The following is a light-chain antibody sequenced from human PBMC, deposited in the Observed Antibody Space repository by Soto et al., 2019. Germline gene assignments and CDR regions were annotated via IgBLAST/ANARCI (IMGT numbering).Light chain of an antibody. CDR1: QSISTW. Sequence: DIQMTQSPSTLSASVGDTVTITCRASQSISTWLAWYQQKPGKAPKLLMYKASSLESGVPSRFSGSGSGTEFTLTISSLQPDDCATYYCQQYNSDSVTFGGGTKVEIK. V-gene: IGKV1-5*03. CDR2: KAS. CDR3: QQYNSDSVT. J-gene: IGKJ4*01.